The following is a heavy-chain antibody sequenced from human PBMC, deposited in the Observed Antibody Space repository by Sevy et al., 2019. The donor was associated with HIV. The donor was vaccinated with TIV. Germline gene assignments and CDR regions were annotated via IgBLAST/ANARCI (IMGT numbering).Heavy chain of an antibody. CDR1: GFTFSKYS. J-gene: IGHJ4*02. D-gene: IGHD2-8*01. CDR3: AREGCTKPHDY. V-gene: IGHV3-23*01. Sequence: GGSLRLSCAASGFTFSKYSMSWVRQPPGKGLEWVSTLSFGCGEINHADSVKGRFTISRDNSKSSVYLQMNNLRPEHTAVYYCAREGCTKPHDYWGQGTLVTVSS. CDR2: LSFGCGEI.